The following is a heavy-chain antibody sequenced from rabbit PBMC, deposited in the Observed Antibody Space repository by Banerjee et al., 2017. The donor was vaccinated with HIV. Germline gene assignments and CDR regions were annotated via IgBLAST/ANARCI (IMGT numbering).Heavy chain of an antibody. J-gene: IGHJ4*01. V-gene: IGHV1S7*01. CDR1: GFDFSSDY. D-gene: IGHD6-1*01. Sequence: QLKETGGGLVQPGGSLTLSCKASGFDFSSDYMSWVRQAPGKGLEWIGYIDPVFGSTYYASWVNGRFTISSHNAQNTLYLQLNSLTAADTATYFCVRDGYTAGYGGYSYKMDLWGPGTLVTVS. CDR2: IDPVFGST. CDR3: VRDGYTAGYGGYSYKMDL.